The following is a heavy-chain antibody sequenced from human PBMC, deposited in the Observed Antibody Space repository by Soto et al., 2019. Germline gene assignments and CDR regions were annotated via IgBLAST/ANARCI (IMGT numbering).Heavy chain of an antibody. J-gene: IGHJ5*01. Sequence: GGSLRLSCAASGFTFSSYAMTWVHQAPGKGLEWVSGISGSGATTSYAASVKGRFTVSRDNSKNTLYLQMNSLRVEDTAVYYCAKLRYFDWSSYNWFEYWGQGTPVTVSS. CDR2: ISGSGATT. CDR3: AKLRYFDWSSYNWFEY. D-gene: IGHD3-9*01. V-gene: IGHV3-23*01. CDR1: GFTFSSYA.